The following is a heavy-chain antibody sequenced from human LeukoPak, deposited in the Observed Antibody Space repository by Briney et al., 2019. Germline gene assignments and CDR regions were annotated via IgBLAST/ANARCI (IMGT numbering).Heavy chain of an antibody. CDR1: GFTFSSYW. J-gene: IGHJ4*02. Sequence: GESLRLSCAASGFTFSSYWMHWVRQRPGKGLVWVSRIHLDGRTTNYADSVKGRFTISRDNAKNTLSLEMNSLRPEDTAVYYCARGGSPSDYWGQGTLVSVSS. V-gene: IGHV3-74*01. CDR2: IHLDGRTT. CDR3: ARGGSPSDY. D-gene: IGHD3-16*01.